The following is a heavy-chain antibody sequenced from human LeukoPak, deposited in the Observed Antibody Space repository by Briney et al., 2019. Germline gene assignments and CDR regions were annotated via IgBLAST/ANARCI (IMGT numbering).Heavy chain of an antibody. Sequence: GGSLRLSCAASGFTFNSYAMSWVRQAPGKGLEWVSYISSSGSTLYYADSVKGRITISRDNAKNSLYLQMSSLRAEDTAVYYCARRRYNWNAIDYWGQGTLVTVSS. D-gene: IGHD1-20*01. J-gene: IGHJ4*02. CDR2: ISSSGSTL. CDR3: ARRRYNWNAIDY. V-gene: IGHV3-48*04. CDR1: GFTFNSYA.